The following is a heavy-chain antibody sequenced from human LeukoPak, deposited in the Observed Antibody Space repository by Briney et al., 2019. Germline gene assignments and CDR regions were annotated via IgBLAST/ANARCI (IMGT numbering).Heavy chain of an antibody. CDR3: ARDRVRYSSSLYYFDY. CDR1: GFTFSSYA. CDR2: ISYDGSNK. Sequence: GGSLRLSCAASGFTFSSYAMHWVRQAPGKGLEWVAVISYDGSNKYYADSVKGRFTISRDNSKNTLYLQTNSLRAEDTAVYYCARDRVRYSSSLYYFDYWGQGTLVTVSS. J-gene: IGHJ4*02. D-gene: IGHD6-13*01. V-gene: IGHV3-30*04.